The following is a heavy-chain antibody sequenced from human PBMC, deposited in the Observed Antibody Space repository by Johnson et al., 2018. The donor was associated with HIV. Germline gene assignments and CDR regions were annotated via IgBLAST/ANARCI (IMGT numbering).Heavy chain of an antibody. D-gene: IGHD6-6*01. CDR1: GFTISSYW. CDR3: AGDPGPGSSSHERSWGGFDL. V-gene: IGHV3-7*01. J-gene: IGHJ3*01. CDR2: IKEDGSAK. Sequence: VQLVESGGGLVQPGGSLRLSCAASGFTISSYWMSWVRQAPGKGLEWVANIKEDGSAKYYVDSVKRRFTISRDNPESSLYPQMNSLRVDDTAVYYCAGDPGPGSSSHERSWGGFDLWGQGTTVAVSS.